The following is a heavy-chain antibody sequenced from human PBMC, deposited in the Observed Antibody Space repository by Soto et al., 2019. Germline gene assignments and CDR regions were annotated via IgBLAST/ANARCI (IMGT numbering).Heavy chain of an antibody. CDR2: ISSSSSYI. J-gene: IGHJ4*02. Sequence: GGSLRLSCAASRFIFNSYSMDWVRQAPGKGLEWVSSISSSSSYIYYANSVKGRFTISRDNAKNSLYLQMNSLRAEDTAVYYCARAPGAAARPPFDYWGRGTLVTVSS. CDR1: RFIFNSYS. V-gene: IGHV3-21*01. CDR3: ARAPGAAARPPFDY. D-gene: IGHD6-13*01.